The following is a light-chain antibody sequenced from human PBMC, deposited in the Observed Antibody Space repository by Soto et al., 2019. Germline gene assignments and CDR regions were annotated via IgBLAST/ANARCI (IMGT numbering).Light chain of an antibody. J-gene: IGLJ3*02. V-gene: IGLV4-69*01. CDR1: SGHSSYA. Sequence: QLVLTQSPSASASLGASVKLTCTLSSGHSSYAIAWHQQQPEKGPRYLMKLNSDGSHSKGDGIPDRFSGSSSVAERYLTISSLRSEDEADYYCQTWGTGIQVFGGGTQVTVL. CDR2: LNSDGSH. CDR3: QTWGTGIQV.